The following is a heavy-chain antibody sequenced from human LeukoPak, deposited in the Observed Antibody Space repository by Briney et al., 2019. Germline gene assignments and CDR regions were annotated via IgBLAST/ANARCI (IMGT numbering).Heavy chain of an antibody. CDR2: IGTAGDT. V-gene: IGHV3-13*01. Sequence: GGSLRLSCAASGFTFSSYDMHWVRQATGKGLEWVSAIGTAGDTYYPGSVKGRFTISRENAKNSLYLQMNCLRAGDTAVYYCARDTPLRGSGSLYGMDVWGQGTTVTVSS. J-gene: IGHJ6*02. D-gene: IGHD6-19*01. CDR3: ARDTPLRGSGSLYGMDV. CDR1: GFTFSSYD.